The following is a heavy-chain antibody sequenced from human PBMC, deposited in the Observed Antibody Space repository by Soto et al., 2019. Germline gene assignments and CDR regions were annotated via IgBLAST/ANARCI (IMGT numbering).Heavy chain of an antibody. CDR2: ISVKNGDT. Sequence: QVQLAQSGPELKKPGASLEVSCRASGYTFSNYGTSWVRQVPGQGLEWMAWISVKNGDTNFAQKFQGRLSVTTDTSTSTAYLNLRSLRSDDTAVYYCARLTTLSSPKYRFYYYMDIWGKGTTVTVSS. V-gene: IGHV1-18*01. D-gene: IGHD4-4*01. CDR1: GYTFSNYG. CDR3: ARLTTLSSPKYRFYYYMDI. J-gene: IGHJ6*03.